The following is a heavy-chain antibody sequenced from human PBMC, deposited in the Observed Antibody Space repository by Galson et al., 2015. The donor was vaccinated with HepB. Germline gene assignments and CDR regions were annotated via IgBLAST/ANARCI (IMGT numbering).Heavy chain of an antibody. CDR2: ISSSSYYI. CDR3: ARGVGWEPSGSYSF. D-gene: IGHD1-26*01. V-gene: IGHV3-21*01. CDR1: GFTFSTYS. Sequence: SLRLSCAASGFTFSTYSMNWVRQAPGKWLEWVSSISSSSYYIYYAESVKGRFTISRDNAKNSLYLQMNSLRVEDTAVYYCARGVGWEPSGSYSFWGQGTLVTVSS. J-gene: IGHJ4*02.